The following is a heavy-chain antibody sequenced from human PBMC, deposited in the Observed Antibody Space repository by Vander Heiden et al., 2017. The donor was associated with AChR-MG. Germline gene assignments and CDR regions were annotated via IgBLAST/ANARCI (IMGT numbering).Heavy chain of an antibody. CDR3: AKDISRMTTVSLFDY. V-gene: IGHV3-9*01. CDR2: ISWNSGSI. D-gene: IGHD4-17*01. J-gene: IGHJ4*02. Sequence: EVQLVESGGGLVQPGRSLRLSCAASGFPFADYAMHWVRQAPGKGLEWVSGISWNSGSIGYADSVKGRFTISRDNAKNSLYLQMNSLRAEDTALYYCAKDISRMTTVSLFDYWGQGTLVTVSS. CDR1: GFPFADYA.